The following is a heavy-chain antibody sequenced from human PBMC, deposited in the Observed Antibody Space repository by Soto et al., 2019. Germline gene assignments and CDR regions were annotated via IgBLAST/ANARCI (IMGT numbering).Heavy chain of an antibody. CDR2: ISKSDYT. V-gene: IGHV3-21*01. Sequence: GGSLRLSCTVSGFAFNNYGINWVRQAPGKGLEWVSSISKSDYTYYSDSVKGRFTISRDNAKNSVSLQMNTLRVEDTAVYYCAGEDSIIIPAVSDFWGQGTLVTVSS. CDR1: GFAFNNYG. J-gene: IGHJ4*02. CDR3: AGEDSIIIPAVSDF. D-gene: IGHD2-2*01.